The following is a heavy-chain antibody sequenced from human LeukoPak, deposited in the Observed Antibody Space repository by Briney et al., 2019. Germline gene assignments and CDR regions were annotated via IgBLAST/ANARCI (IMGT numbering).Heavy chain of an antibody. V-gene: IGHV1-69*04. D-gene: IGHD3/OR15-3a*01. Sequence: SVKVSCKASGGTFSSYAISWVRQAPGQGLEWMGRIIPILGIANYAQKFQGRVTITADKSTSTAYMELSSLRSEDTAVYYCARESVDSYAFDIWGQGTMVTVSS. J-gene: IGHJ3*02. CDR1: GGTFSSYA. CDR2: IIPILGIA. CDR3: ARESVDSYAFDI.